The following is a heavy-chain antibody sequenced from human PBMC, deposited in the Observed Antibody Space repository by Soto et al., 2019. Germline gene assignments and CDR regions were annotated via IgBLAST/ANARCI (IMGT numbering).Heavy chain of an antibody. CDR2: ISSTTNYT. Sequence: GGSLRLSCAASGFTFTRYSMNWVRQAPGKGLEWVSSISSTTNYTYYGDSMKGRFTISRDNAKNSLYLEMNSLRAEDTAVYYCARESEDLTSNFDYWGQGTLVTVSS. CDR3: ARESEDLTSNFDY. V-gene: IGHV3-21*06. CDR1: GFTFTRYS. J-gene: IGHJ4*02.